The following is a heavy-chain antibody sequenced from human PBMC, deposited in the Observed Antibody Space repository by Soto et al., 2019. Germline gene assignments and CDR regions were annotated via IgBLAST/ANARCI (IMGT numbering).Heavy chain of an antibody. CDR2: IYTSGST. CDR3: ARDSTSRGWFDP. CDR1: GYSISSSYY. Sequence: SETLSLTCAVSGYSISSSYYWSWIRQPAGKGLEWIGRIYTSGSTNYNPSLKSRVTMSVDTSKNQFSLKLSSVTAADTAVYYCARDSTSRGWFDPWGQGTLVTVSS. D-gene: IGHD6-6*01. V-gene: IGHV4-4*07. J-gene: IGHJ5*02.